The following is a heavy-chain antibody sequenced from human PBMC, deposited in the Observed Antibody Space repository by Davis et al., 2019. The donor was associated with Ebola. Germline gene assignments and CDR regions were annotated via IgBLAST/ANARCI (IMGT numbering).Heavy chain of an antibody. CDR1: GFTFSSYA. D-gene: IGHD6-13*01. V-gene: IGHV3-30-3*01. CDR3: ARDRLAAAGNTDAFDI. J-gene: IGHJ3*02. Sequence: PGGSLRLSCAASGFTFSSYAMHWVRQAPGKGLEWVAVISYDGSNKYYADSVKGRFTISRDNSKNTLYLQMNSLRAEDTAVYYCARDRLAAAGNTDAFDIWGQGTMVTVSS. CDR2: ISYDGSNK.